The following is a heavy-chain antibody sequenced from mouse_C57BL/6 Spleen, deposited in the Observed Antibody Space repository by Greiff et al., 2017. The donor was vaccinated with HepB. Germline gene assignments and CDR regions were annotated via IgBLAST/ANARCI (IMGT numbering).Heavy chain of an antibody. J-gene: IGHJ1*03. CDR1: GYTFTSYW. Sequence: QVHVMQPGAELVKPGASVKLSCKASGYTFTSYWMHWVKQRPGQGLEWIGMIHPNSGSTNYNEKFKSKATLTKDKSSSTPYMQLSSLTSEDTAVYDCAREGYYRDFDFWGTGTTVTVSA. D-gene: IGHD2-2*01. V-gene: IGHV1-64*01. CDR3: AREGYYRDFDF. CDR2: IHPNSGST.